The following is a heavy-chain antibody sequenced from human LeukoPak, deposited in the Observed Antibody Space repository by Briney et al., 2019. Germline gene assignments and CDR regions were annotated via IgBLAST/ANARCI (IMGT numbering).Heavy chain of an antibody. CDR3: ATLSSGYSPYFDY. CDR1: GGSISSSRYY. D-gene: IGHD3-22*01. J-gene: IGHJ4*02. CDR2: IYYSGST. Sequence: LSETLSLTRTVSGGSISSSRYYWGWVRQPPGKGLGWIGSIYYSGSTYYNPSLKSRVTISVDTSKNQFSLKLSSVTAADTAVYYCATLSSGYSPYFDYWGQGSLVTVSS. V-gene: IGHV4-39*01.